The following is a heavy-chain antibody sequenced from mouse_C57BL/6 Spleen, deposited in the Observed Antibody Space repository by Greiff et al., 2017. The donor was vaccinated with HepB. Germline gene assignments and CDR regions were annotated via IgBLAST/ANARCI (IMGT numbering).Heavy chain of an antibody. CDR3: TRTGGYYYGSSYDYYAMDY. CDR2: IDPETGGT. Sequence: QVQLKESGAELVRPGASVTLSCKASGYTFTDYEMHWVKQTPVHGLEWIGAIDPETGGTAYNQKFKGKAILTADKSSSTAYMELRSLTSEDSAVYYCTRTGGYYYGSSYDYYAMDYWGQGTSVTVSS. CDR1: GYTFTDYE. J-gene: IGHJ4*01. D-gene: IGHD1-1*01. V-gene: IGHV1-15*01.